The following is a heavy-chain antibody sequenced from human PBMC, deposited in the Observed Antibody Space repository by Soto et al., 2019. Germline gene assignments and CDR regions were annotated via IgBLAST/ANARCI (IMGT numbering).Heavy chain of an antibody. CDR3: AIDYSTGYADF. CDR1: GFIFSNYA. Sequence: GGSLRLSCAASGFIFSNYALTWVRQVPGKGLEWVSNISVTGTRTHYADSVEGRFTISRDNFKSTLFLQMNSLRAADTAIYYCAIDYSTGYADFWGKGT. D-gene: IGHD5-12*01. V-gene: IGHV3-23*01. CDR2: ISVTGTRT. J-gene: IGHJ4*02.